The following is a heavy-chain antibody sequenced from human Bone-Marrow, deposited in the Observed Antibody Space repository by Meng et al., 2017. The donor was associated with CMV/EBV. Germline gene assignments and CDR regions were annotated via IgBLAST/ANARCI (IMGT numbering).Heavy chain of an antibody. V-gene: IGHV1-69*04. CDR1: GGTFSDFA. Sequence: SVKVSCKPSGGTFSDFAIHWVRLAPGQGLEWMGRIIPYLDIEKSAQRFQDRVTISADKSTGAAYMELSRLRSEDTAIYYCAKTYPGYNGLALFDIWGHGTMVTVSS. CDR2: IIPYLDIE. D-gene: IGHD5-24*01. J-gene: IGHJ3*02. CDR3: AKTYPGYNGLALFDI.